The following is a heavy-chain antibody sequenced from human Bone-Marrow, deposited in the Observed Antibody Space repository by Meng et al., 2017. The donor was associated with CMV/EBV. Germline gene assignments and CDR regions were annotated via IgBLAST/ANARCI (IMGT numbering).Heavy chain of an antibody. D-gene: IGHD2-2*02. J-gene: IGHJ4*02. CDR3: ARGAYCSDSSCYTSLFDF. Sequence: GVLKISCAASGFTFSTYSMNWVRQAPGKGLEWVSYISAGSSIIYYADSVKGRFTVSRDNVKNSLYLQMNSLRAEDTAIYYCARGAYCSDSSCYTSLFDFWGQGALVTVSS. CDR1: GFTFSTYS. CDR2: ISAGSSII. V-gene: IGHV3-48*04.